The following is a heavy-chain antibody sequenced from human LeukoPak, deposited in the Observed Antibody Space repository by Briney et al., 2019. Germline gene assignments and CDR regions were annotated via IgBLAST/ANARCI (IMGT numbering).Heavy chain of an antibody. D-gene: IGHD2-21*02. CDR2: IYSSGST. CDR1: GFSVSSKY. J-gene: IGHJ4*02. Sequence: GGSLRLSCAASGFSVSSKYVSWVRQAPGKGLEWVSVIYSSGSTYYADSVKGRFTISRHNSKNTLFLQMNSLRDEDTAVYYCARGGLDGCGGDCDGFDYWGQGTLVTVSS. CDR3: ARGGLDGCGGDCDGFDY. V-gene: IGHV3-53*04.